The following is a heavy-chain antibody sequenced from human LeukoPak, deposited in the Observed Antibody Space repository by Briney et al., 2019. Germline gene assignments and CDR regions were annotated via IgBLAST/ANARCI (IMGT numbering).Heavy chain of an antibody. J-gene: IGHJ5*02. CDR3: ARDSYYGFDP. CDR1: GYSISSGYY. Sequence: PSETLSLTCAVSGYSISSGYYWGWIRQPPGKGQEWIGSIYHSGSTYYNPSLKSRVTISVDTSKNQFSLKLSSVTAADTAVYYCARDSYYGFDPWGQGTLVTVSS. CDR2: IYHSGST. V-gene: IGHV4-38-2*02. D-gene: IGHD3-10*01.